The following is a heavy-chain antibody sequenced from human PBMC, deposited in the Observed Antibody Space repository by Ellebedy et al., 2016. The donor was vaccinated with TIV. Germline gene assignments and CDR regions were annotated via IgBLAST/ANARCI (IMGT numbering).Heavy chain of an antibody. J-gene: IGHJ5*02. D-gene: IGHD3-10*01. CDR1: GYTFTSYD. CDR3: ARDPGFVVRGSGPPYWFDP. CDR2: LSAYNGNT. V-gene: IGHV1-18*01. Sequence: ASVTVSCKASGYTFTSYDINWVRQATGQGLEWMGWLSAYNGNTNYAQKLQGRVTMTTDTSTSTAYMELRSLRSDDTAVYYCARDPGFVVRGSGPPYWFDPWGQGTLVTVSS.